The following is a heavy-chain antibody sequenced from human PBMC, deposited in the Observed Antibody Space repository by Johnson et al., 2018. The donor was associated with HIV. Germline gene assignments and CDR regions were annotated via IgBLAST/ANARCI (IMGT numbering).Heavy chain of an antibody. V-gene: IGHV3-30*04. CDR1: GFTFSSYA. CDR2: ISYDGSNK. J-gene: IGHJ3*02. D-gene: IGHD3-9*01. Sequence: QVQLVESGGGVVQPGRSLRLSCAASGFTFSSYAMHWVRQAPGKGLEWVAVISYDGSNKYYADSVKGRFTIPRDISKNTLYLQMDSLRTEDTAVYYCTTPPDQFDWISSVWVPGHGFDIWGHGTKVTVSS. CDR3: TTPPDQFDWISSVWVPGHGFDI.